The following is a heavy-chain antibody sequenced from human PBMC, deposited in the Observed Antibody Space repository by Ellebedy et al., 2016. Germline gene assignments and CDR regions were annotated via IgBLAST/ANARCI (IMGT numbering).Heavy chain of an antibody. D-gene: IGHD6-19*01. CDR1: GFTFSDYA. CDR2: IWSDGNKK. V-gene: IGHV3-33*01. CDR3: ARGGAVAGGFDY. J-gene: IGHJ4*02. Sequence: GESLKISCAASGFTFSDYAIHWVRQAPGKGLQSVAVIWSDGNKKYYTDSVRGRFTISRDTSENTLYMEMDSLRAEDTAVYYCARGGAVAGGFDYWGQGTLVTVSS.